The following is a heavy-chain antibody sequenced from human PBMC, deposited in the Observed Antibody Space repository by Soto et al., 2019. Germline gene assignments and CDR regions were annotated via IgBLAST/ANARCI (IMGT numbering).Heavy chain of an antibody. CDR2: IIPTLGIA. CDR3: AGRGIAAAGLLFDY. CDR1: GGTFSSYT. J-gene: IGHJ4*02. Sequence: QVQLVQSGAEVKKPGSSVKVSCKASGGTFSSYTISWVRQAPGQGLEWMGRIIPTLGIANYAQKFQGRVTITADKSTSTAYMELSSLRSEDTAVYYCAGRGIAAAGLLFDYWGQGTLVTVSS. D-gene: IGHD6-13*01. V-gene: IGHV1-69*02.